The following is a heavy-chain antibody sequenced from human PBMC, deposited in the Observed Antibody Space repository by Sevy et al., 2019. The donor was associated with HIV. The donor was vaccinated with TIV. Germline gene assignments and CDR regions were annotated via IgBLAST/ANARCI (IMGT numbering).Heavy chain of an antibody. CDR3: AKDGYSSGWYYGMDV. V-gene: IGHV3-9*01. CDR1: GFTFDDYA. J-gene: IGHJ6*02. CDR2: ISWNSGSI. Sequence: HGGSLRLSCAASGFTFDDYAMHWVRQAPGKGLEWVSGISWNSGSIGYADSVKGRFTISRDNAKNSLYLQMNSLRAEDTDLYYCAKDGYSSGWYYGMDVWGQGTTVTVSS. D-gene: IGHD6-19*01.